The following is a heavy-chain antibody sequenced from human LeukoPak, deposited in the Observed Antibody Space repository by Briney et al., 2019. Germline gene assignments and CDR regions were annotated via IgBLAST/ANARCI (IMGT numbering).Heavy chain of an antibody. CDR1: GGSFSGYY. D-gene: IGHD5-18*01. V-gene: IGHV4-34*01. J-gene: IGHJ6*02. CDR2: INHSGST. CDR3: ARGPRRQLWLSPSNYYYGMDV. Sequence: SETLSLTCAVYGGSFSGYYWSWIRQPPGKGLEWIGEINHSGSTNYNPSLKSRVTISVDTSKNQFSLKLSSVTAADTAVYYCARGPRRQLWLSPSNYYYGMDVWGQGTTVTVSS.